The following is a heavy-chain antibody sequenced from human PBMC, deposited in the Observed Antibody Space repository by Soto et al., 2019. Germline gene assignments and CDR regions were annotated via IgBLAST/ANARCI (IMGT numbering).Heavy chain of an antibody. D-gene: IGHD3-22*01. CDR2: FDPEDGET. CDR3: AIVVITNGLDY. Sequence: ASVKVSCKVSGYTLTELSMHWVRQAPGKGLEWMGGFDPEDGETIYAQKFQGRVTITRDTSASTAYMELSSLRSEDTAVYYCAIVVITNGLDYWGQGTLVTVSS. V-gene: IGHV1-24*01. CDR1: GYTLTELS. J-gene: IGHJ4*02.